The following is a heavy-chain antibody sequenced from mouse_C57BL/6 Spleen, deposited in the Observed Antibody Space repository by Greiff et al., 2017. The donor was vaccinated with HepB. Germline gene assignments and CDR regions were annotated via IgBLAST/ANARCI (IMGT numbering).Heavy chain of an antibody. CDR3: ARYYYSNYGGYYYAMDY. J-gene: IGHJ4*01. Sequence: EVMLVESGGGLVQPGGSLSLSCAASGFTFTDYYMSWVRQPPGKALEWLGFIRNKANGYTKEYSASVKGRFTISRDNSQSILYLQMNALRAEDSATYYCARYYYSNYGGYYYAMDYWGQGTSVTVSS. CDR2: IRNKANGYTK. CDR1: GFTFTDYY. V-gene: IGHV7-3*01. D-gene: IGHD2-5*01.